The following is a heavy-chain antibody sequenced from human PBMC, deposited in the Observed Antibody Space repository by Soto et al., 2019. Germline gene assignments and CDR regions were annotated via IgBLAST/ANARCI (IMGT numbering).Heavy chain of an antibody. CDR1: GFIFGRYA. Sequence: LRLSCAASGFIFGRYAMNWVRQTPGKGLEWMAVVSYDGNTKEYADSVRGRFTISRDNSRNTLYLQMTSVRPDDTAVYYCARNDCRRTSCYNDFFDPWGQGALVTVSS. CDR2: VSYDGNTK. V-gene: IGHV3-30-3*01. CDR3: ARNDCRRTSCYNDFFDP. D-gene: IGHD3-10*01. J-gene: IGHJ5*02.